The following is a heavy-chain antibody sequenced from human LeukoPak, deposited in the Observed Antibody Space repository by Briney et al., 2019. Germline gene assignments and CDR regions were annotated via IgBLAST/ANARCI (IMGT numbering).Heavy chain of an antibody. CDR3: AKGKYYYDSSGYDY. D-gene: IGHD3-22*01. V-gene: IGHV3-9*01. CDR1: GFTFDDYA. CDR2: ISWSSGSI. J-gene: IGHJ4*02. Sequence: PGGSLRLSCAASGFTFDDYAMHWVRQAPGKGLEWVSGISWSSGSIGYAHCEKGRFTISRDNAKNSLYLQMNSLRAEDTALYYCAKGKYYYDSSGYDYWGQGTLVTVSS.